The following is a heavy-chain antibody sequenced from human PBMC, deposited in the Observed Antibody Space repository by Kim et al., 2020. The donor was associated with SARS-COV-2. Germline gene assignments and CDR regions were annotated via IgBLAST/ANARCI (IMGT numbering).Heavy chain of an antibody. Sequence: FNSALKSRVTISVDTSKNQVSLKLSSMTAADSAVYYCARRGGSGRSFDYWGQGTLVIVSS. V-gene: IGHV4-39*01. J-gene: IGHJ4*02. D-gene: IGHD3-10*01. CDR3: ARRGGSGRSFDY.